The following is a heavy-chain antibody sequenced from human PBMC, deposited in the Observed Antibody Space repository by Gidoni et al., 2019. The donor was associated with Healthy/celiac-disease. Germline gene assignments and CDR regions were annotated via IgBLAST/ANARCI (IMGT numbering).Heavy chain of an antibody. J-gene: IGHJ4*02. Sequence: QVQLQQWGAGLLKPSETLSLTCAVYGGSFSGYYWRSIRQPPGKGLEWIGEINHSGSNNYNPSLKSRVTISVDTSKNQFSLKLSSVTAADTSVYYCAIRSGLHAITKDYWGQGTLVTVSS. V-gene: IGHV4-34*01. CDR2: INHSGSN. CDR3: AIRSGLHAITKDY. CDR1: GGSFSGYY. D-gene: IGHD1-20*01.